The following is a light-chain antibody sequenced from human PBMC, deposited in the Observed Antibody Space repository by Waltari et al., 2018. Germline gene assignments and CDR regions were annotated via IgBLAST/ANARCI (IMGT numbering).Light chain of an antibody. CDR3: QQFDTYPWT. Sequence: DIQLTHSPSTLSASVGDRVTITCRASQDIGTWLAWYQQKPGKAPELLVYKASRLQSGVPSRFSGRGSGTEFALTISSLQPEDFATFYCQQFDTYPWTFGQGTKVDIK. V-gene: IGKV1-5*03. CDR2: KAS. CDR1: QDIGTW. J-gene: IGKJ1*01.